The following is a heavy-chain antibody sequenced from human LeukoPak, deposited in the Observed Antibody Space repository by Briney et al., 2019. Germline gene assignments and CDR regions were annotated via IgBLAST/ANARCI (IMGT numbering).Heavy chain of an antibody. D-gene: IGHD3-10*01. V-gene: IGHV4-61*02. Sequence: PSETLSLTCTVSGGSISSSSYYWGWIRQPAGKGLEWIGRIYTSGSTNYNPSLKSRVTISVDTSKNQFSLKLSSVTAADTAVYYCAREPIYYYGSGSYPQSDYWGQGTLVTVSS. CDR2: IYTSGST. CDR3: AREPIYYYGSGSYPQSDY. CDR1: GGSISSSSYY. J-gene: IGHJ4*02.